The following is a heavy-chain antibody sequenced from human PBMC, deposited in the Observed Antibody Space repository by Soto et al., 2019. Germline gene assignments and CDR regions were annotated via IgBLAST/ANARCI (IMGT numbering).Heavy chain of an antibody. J-gene: IGHJ6*02. Sequence: ASVKVSCTASCDTFTSYGIRWVRKAPGQGLEWMGFISAYNGNTNYAQKLQGRGTMTTDTTTSTAYMELRSLRSDDTAVYYCARKSRYCSXTSCYYYXXXXXDVWXQGTTVTVSS. D-gene: IGHD2-2*01. CDR1: CDTFTSYG. CDR2: ISAYNGNT. V-gene: IGHV1-18*04. CDR3: ARKSRYCSXTSCYYYXXXXXDV.